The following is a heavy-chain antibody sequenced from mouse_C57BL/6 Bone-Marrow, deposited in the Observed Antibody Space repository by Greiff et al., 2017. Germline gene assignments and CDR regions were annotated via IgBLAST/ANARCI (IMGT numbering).Heavy chain of an antibody. J-gene: IGHJ3*01. CDR1: GFNIKDDY. CDR3: TTLPYYYGFAY. Sequence: VQLQQSGAELVRPGASVKLSCTASGFNIKDDYMHWVKQRPEQGLEGIGWIDPENGDTEYASKFQGKATITADTSSNTAYLQLSSLTSEDTAVYYCTTLPYYYGFAYWGQGTLVTVSA. D-gene: IGHD1-1*01. V-gene: IGHV14-4*01. CDR2: IDPENGDT.